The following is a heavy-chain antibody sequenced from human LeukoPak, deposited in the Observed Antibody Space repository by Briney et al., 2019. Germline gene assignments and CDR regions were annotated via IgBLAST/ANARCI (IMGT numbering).Heavy chain of an antibody. CDR2: INPNAGDT. CDR1: GYTFTGYY. V-gene: IGHV1-2*02. J-gene: IGHJ3*01. D-gene: IGHD3-22*01. Sequence: GASVKVSCKASGYTFTGYYMHWVRQAPGQGLEWMGWINPNAGDTNYAQQFQGRVTMTRDTSINTAYMELSRLTSDDTAVYYCSRGLAYDTGFDLWGQGTIVTVPS. CDR3: SRGLAYDTGFDL.